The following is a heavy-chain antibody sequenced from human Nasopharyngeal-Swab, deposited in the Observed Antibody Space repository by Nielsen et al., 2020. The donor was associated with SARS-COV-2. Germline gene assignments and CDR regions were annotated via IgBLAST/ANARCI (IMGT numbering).Heavy chain of an antibody. CDR2: INPNSGGT. CDR3: ARDGPSQYYDILTGSGRDYYYYYMDV. V-gene: IGHV1-2*06. J-gene: IGHJ6*03. Sequence: WVRQAPGQGLEWMGRINPNSGGTNYAQKFQGRVTMTRDTSISTAYMELSRLRSDDTAVYYCARDGPSQYYDILTGSGRDYYYYYMDVWGKGTTVTVS. D-gene: IGHD3-9*01.